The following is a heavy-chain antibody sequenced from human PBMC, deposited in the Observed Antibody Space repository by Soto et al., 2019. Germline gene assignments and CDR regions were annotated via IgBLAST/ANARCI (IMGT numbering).Heavy chain of an antibody. J-gene: IGHJ4*02. CDR1: GGSISSGGYY. D-gene: IGHD3-22*01. V-gene: IGHV4-31*03. Sequence: QVQLQESGPGLVKPSQTLSLTCTVSGGSISSGGYYWSWIRQHPGNGLEGIGYIYYSGSTYYNPALKSRLTISVDTSKSQFSLNLSSVPATDTAVYYCASGDSSGYYTGLVYWGQGSRVSVSS. CDR3: ASGDSSGYYTGLVY. CDR2: IYYSGST.